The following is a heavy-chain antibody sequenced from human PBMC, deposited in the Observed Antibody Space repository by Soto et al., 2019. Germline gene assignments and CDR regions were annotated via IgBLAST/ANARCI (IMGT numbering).Heavy chain of an antibody. Sequence: ASVKVSCKASGGTFSSYTISWVRQAPGQGLEWMGRIIPILGIANYAQKFQGRVTITADKSTSTAYMELSSLRSEDTAVYYCARNHIDYYYMDVWGKGTTVTVSS. CDR3: ARNHIDYYYMDV. CDR2: IIPILGIA. V-gene: IGHV1-69*02. D-gene: IGHD5-12*01. J-gene: IGHJ6*03. CDR1: GGTFSSYT.